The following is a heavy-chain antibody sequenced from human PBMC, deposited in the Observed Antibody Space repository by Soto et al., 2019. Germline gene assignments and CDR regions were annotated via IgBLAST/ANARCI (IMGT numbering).Heavy chain of an antibody. J-gene: IGHJ4*02. Sequence: SVNVSCKSSVYIFKNYPVTWLRQAPGQGLEWMGGIMPVFGTPDYSLKFRDRVTITADESTSTVYMELSSLTSEDTAVNYCARNLYYYVWGSYRHWGQGTLVTVSS. CDR1: VYIFKNYP. V-gene: IGHV1-69*13. D-gene: IGHD3-16*02. CDR2: IMPVFGTP. CDR3: ARNLYYYVWGSYRH.